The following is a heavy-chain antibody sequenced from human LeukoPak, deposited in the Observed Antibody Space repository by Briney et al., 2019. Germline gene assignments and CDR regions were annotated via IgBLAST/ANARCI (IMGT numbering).Heavy chain of an antibody. Sequence: SQTLSLTCAISGDSVSSNSAAWNWIRQSPSRGLEWLGRTYYRSKWYNDYAVSVKSRITINPDTSKNQFSLQLNSVTPEDTAVYYCARAALAYCSGGSCYLGVIDYWGQGTLVTVSS. CDR2: TYYRSKWYN. J-gene: IGHJ4*02. V-gene: IGHV6-1*01. CDR3: ARAALAYCSGGSCYLGVIDY. D-gene: IGHD2-15*01. CDR1: GDSVSSNSAA.